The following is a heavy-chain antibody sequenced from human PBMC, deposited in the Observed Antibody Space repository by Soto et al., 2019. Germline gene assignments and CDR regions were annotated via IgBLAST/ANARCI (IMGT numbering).Heavy chain of an antibody. CDR3: ARGDRGGSGSPASYYYSGLDV. J-gene: IGHJ6*02. D-gene: IGHD3-10*01. V-gene: IGHV3-23*01. CDR1: GFTFSSYA. CDR2: VSAGGDMT. Sequence: DVQLLESGGHLVQPGGSLRLSCAASGFTFSSYAMSWVRQAPGKGLEWVSSVSAGGDMTYYSDSVKGRFTISRDNSNNPLFMPMNSLRIEDTALYYCARGDRGGSGSPASYYYSGLDVWGQGTTVTVS.